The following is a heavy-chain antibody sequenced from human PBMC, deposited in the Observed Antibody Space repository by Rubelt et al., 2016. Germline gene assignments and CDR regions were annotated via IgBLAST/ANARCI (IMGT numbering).Heavy chain of an antibody. CDR3: ARADSIAVAGTFDY. CDR1: GFTFSSYA. V-gene: IGHV3-30*04. J-gene: IGHJ4*02. CDR2: ISYDGSNK. D-gene: IGHD6-19*01. Sequence: VQLVESGGGVVQPGRSLRLSCAASGFTFSSYAMHWVRQAPGKGLEWVAVISYDGSNKYYADSVKGRFTISRDNSKNTLYLQMNSLRAEDTAVYYCARADSIAVAGTFDYWGQVTLVTVAS.